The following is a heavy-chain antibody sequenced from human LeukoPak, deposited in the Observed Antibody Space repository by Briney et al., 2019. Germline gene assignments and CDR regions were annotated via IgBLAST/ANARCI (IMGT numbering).Heavy chain of an antibody. CDR1: GFTSKTSA. D-gene: IGHD2-21*01. J-gene: IGHJ5*02. CDR3: AKDDPLILSLADP. V-gene: IGHV3-23*01. CDR2: ISRSGDGT. Sequence: PGGSLRLSCAVSGFTSKTSAMSWVRQAPGKGLEWVSGISRSGDGTYYAASVKGRFTISRDKFKEVLYLQMDSLRADDTAIYYCAKDDPLILSLADPWGPGTLVTVSS.